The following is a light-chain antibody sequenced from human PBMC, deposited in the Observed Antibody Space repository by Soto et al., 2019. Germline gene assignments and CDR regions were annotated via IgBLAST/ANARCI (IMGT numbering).Light chain of an antibody. CDR3: SSYTSSSTYVV. CDR1: SSDVGVYNY. J-gene: IGLJ2*01. CDR2: DVS. Sequence: QSALTQPASVSGSPGQSITISCTGTSSDVGVYNYVSWYQQLPGKAPKLMIYDVSNRPSGVSNRFSGPKSGNTASLTISGLQAEDEADYYCSSYTSSSTYVVFGGGTKLTVL. V-gene: IGLV2-14*03.